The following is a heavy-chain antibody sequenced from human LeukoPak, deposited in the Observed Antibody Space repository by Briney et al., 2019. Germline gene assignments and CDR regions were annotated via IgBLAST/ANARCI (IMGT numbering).Heavy chain of an antibody. V-gene: IGHV3-13*01. Sequence: GGSLRLSCAASGFTFSNYGMHWVRQATGKGLEWVSSVGTAVCTDDPGSVKGGFTISRENSKTSLYLQMDSMRPEDTAVYYCAREVYGGKQDAFDIWGQGTMVSVSS. J-gene: IGHJ3*02. D-gene: IGHD4-23*01. CDR1: GFTFSNYG. CDR3: AREVYGGKQDAFDI. CDR2: VGTAVCT.